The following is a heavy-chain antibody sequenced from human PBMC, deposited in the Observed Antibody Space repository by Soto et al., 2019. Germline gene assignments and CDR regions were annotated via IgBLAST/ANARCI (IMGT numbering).Heavy chain of an antibody. J-gene: IGHJ3*02. CDR3: ARPLPGYCSGGSCYGAFDI. Sequence: QLQLQESGPGLVKPSETLSLTCTVSGGSISSSSYYWGWIRQPPGKGLEWIGSIYYSGSTYYNPSLKSRVTISVDTSKNQFSLKLISVTAADTAVYYCARPLPGYCSGGSCYGAFDIWGQGTMVTVSS. V-gene: IGHV4-39*01. D-gene: IGHD2-15*01. CDR1: GGSISSSSYY. CDR2: IYYSGST.